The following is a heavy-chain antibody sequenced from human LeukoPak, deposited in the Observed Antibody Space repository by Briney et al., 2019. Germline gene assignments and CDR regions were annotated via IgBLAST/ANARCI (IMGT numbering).Heavy chain of an antibody. D-gene: IGHD2-2*01. J-gene: IGHJ3*02. V-gene: IGHV3-30*03. Sequence: PGGSLRLSCAASGFTFTSYVMHWVRQAPGKGLQWVAVISYDEVNKYYTDSVKGRFTISRDNSRNTLYLQMNSLRAEDTAVYYCARGALFSMGGVVVAASMPSAFDIWGQGTVVTVSS. CDR3: ARGALFSMGGVVVAASMPSAFDI. CDR2: ISYDEVNK. CDR1: GFTFTSYV.